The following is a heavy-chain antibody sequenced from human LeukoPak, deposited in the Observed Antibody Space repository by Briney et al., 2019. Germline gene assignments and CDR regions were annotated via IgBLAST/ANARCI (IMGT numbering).Heavy chain of an antibody. CDR2: IYYSGST. CDR1: GGSISSYY. J-gene: IGHJ4*02. D-gene: IGHD5-12*01. CDR3: ARGHSGYDSDFDY. V-gene: IGHV4-59*01. Sequence: SETLSLTCTVSGGSISSYYWSWIRQPPGKGLEWIGYIYYSGSTNYNPSLKSRVTISVDTSKNQFSLKLSSVTAADTAVYYCARGHSGYDSDFDYWGQGTLATVSS.